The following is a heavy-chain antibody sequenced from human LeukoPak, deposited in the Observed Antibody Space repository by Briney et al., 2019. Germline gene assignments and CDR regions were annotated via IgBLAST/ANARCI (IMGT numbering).Heavy chain of an antibody. V-gene: IGHV4-34*01. CDR3: ARVAAAGTSYDY. Sequence: SETLSLTCAVYGGSFSGYYWSWIRQPPGKGLEWIGEINHSGSTNYNPSLKSRVTISVDTSKNQFSLKLSSVTAADTAVYYCARVAAAGTSYDYWGREPWSPSPQ. CDR2: INHSGST. D-gene: IGHD6-13*01. J-gene: IGHJ4*02. CDR1: GGSFSGYY.